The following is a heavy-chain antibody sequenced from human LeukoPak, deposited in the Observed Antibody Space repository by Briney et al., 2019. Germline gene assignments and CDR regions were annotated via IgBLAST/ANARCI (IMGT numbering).Heavy chain of an antibody. Sequence: ASVKVSCKASGYTFTGYYMHWVRQAPGQGLEWMGWINPNSGGTNYAQKFQGRVTMTRDTSISTAYMELSRLRSDDTAVYYCARCIAVAGRTDYWGQGTLVTVSS. CDR3: ARCIAVAGRTDY. V-gene: IGHV1-2*02. D-gene: IGHD6-19*01. CDR1: GYTFTGYY. CDR2: INPNSGGT. J-gene: IGHJ4*02.